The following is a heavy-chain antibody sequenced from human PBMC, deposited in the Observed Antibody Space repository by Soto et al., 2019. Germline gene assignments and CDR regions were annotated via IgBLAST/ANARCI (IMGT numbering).Heavy chain of an antibody. CDR3: ARGLTVTPDY. D-gene: IGHD4-17*01. CDR2: IYYSGST. J-gene: IGHJ4*02. CDR1: GGSISSGGYY. V-gene: IGHV4-31*03. Sequence: QVQLQESGPGLVKPSQTLSLTCTVSGGSISSGGYYWSWIRQHPGKGLEWIGYIYYSGSTYYNPSLKGRVTIPVDTSKNHFSLKLSSVTAADTAVYYCARGLTVTPDYWGQGTLVTVSS.